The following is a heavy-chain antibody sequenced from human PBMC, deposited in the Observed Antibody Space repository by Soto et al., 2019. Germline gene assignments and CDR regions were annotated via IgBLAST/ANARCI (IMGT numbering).Heavy chain of an antibody. D-gene: IGHD2-8*01. CDR3: ARDKGRYCTNGVCYKRYYYMDV. J-gene: IGHJ6*03. Sequence: ASVKVSCKASGYTFTSYDINWVRQATGQGLEWMGWMNPNSGNTGYAQKFQGRVTMTGNTSISTAYMELSSLRSEDTAVYYCARDKGRYCTNGVCYKRYYYMDVWGKGTTVTVSS. CDR2: MNPNSGNT. V-gene: IGHV1-8*01. CDR1: GYTFTSYD.